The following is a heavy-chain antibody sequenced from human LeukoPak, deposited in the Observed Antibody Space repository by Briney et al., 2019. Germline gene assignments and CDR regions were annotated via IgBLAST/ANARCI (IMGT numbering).Heavy chain of an antibody. J-gene: IGHJ4*02. CDR1: GFTFSSYS. V-gene: IGHV3-21*01. CDR2: ISSSSYI. CDR3: ARDDGYDSSGYFFDY. Sequence: GGSLRLSCAASGFTFSSYSMNWVRQAPGKGLEWVSSISSSSYIYYADSVKGRFTISRDNAKNSLYLRMNSLRAEDTAVYYCARDDGYDSSGYFFDYWGQGTLVTVSS. D-gene: IGHD3-22*01.